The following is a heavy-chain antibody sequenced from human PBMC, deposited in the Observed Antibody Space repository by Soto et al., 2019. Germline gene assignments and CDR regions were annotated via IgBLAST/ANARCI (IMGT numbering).Heavy chain of an antibody. Sequence: SETLSLTCTASGGSISSGGSGGYYWSWIRQHPGKGLEWIGYIYYSGGTYYNPSLKSRVTISADTSKNQFSLKLSSVSAADTAVYYCKRDDGALAVYHWGQGTLVTVYS. CDR3: KRDDGALAVYH. D-gene: IGHD6-19*01. J-gene: IGHJ5*02. V-gene: IGHV4-31*03. CDR1: GGSISSGGSGGYY. CDR2: IYYSGGT.